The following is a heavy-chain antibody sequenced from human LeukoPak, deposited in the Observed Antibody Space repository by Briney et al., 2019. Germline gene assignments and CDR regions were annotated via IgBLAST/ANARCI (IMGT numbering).Heavy chain of an antibody. J-gene: IGHJ4*02. Sequence: TLSLTCTVSGGSISTSIFYWNWIRQHPGKGLEWIGYIYYPGDTFYNPSLKSRVTISLDKSENQFSLKMNSVTAADTAMYYCGKGGGNSNSWGQGTRVTVSS. CDR1: GGSISTSIFY. D-gene: IGHD4-23*01. V-gene: IGHV4-31*03. CDR3: GKGGGNSNS. CDR2: IYYPGDT.